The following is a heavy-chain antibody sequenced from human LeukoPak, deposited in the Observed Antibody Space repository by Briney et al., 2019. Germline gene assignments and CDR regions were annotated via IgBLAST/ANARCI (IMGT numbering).Heavy chain of an antibody. CDR2: ISYDGGNK. CDR3: AKRRGFGELNFDY. V-gene: IGHV3-30*18. J-gene: IGHJ4*02. CDR1: GFTFSSYG. D-gene: IGHD3-10*01. Sequence: PGGSLRLSCAASGFTFSSYGMHWVRQAPGKGLEWVAVISYDGGNKYYADSVKGRFTISRDNSKNTLYLQMNSLRAEDTAVYYCAKRRGFGELNFDYWGQGTLVTVSS.